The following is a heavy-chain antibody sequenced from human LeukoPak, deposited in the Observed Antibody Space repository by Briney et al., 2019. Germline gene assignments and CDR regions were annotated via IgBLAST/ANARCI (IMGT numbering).Heavy chain of an antibody. V-gene: IGHV3-21*04. J-gene: IGHJ4*02. CDR3: AKPRDILTGYQHFDY. CDR2: ISSSSSYI. CDR1: GFTFSSYS. Sequence: GGSLRLSCAASGFTFSSYSMNWVRQAPGKGLEWVSSISSSSSYIYYADSVKGRFTISRDNSKNTLYLQMNSLRAEDTAVYYCAKPRDILTGYQHFDYWGQGTLVTVSS. D-gene: IGHD3-9*01.